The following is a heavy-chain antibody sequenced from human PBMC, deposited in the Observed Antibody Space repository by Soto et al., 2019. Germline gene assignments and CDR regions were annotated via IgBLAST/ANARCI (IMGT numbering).Heavy chain of an antibody. D-gene: IGHD3-22*01. J-gene: IGHJ5*02. CDR2: ISSSSSYI. Sequence: PGGSLRLSCTASGFTFSRYSMNGVRQAPGKGLEWVSSISSSSSYIYYADSVKGRFTISRDNAKNSLYLQMNSLRAEDTAVYYCARDTGYYDSSGYLSPWGQGTLVTVSS. CDR1: GFTFSRYS. V-gene: IGHV3-21*01. CDR3: ARDTGYYDSSGYLSP.